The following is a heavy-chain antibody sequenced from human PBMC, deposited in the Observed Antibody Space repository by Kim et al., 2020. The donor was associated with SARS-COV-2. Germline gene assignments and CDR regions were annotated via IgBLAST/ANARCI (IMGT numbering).Heavy chain of an antibody. D-gene: IGHD3-9*01. V-gene: IGHV5-10-1*01. J-gene: IGHJ6*02. CDR1: GYSFTSYW. CDR3: ARLKLYYDILTSPKGDDYYYGMDV. CDR2: IDPSDSYT. Sequence: GESLKISCKGSGYSFTSYWISWVRQMPGKGLEWMGRIDPSDSYTNYSPSFQGHVTISADKSISTAYLQWSSLKASDTAMYYCARLKLYYDILTSPKGDDYYYGMDVWGQGTTVTVSS.